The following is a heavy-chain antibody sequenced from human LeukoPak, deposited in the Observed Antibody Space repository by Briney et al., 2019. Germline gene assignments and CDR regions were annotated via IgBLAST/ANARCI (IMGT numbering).Heavy chain of an antibody. D-gene: IGHD3-22*01. CDR2: INPNSGGT. CDR3: ARGSGSSGYYHTDY. CDR1: GYTFTGYY. Sequence: GASVKVSCKASGYTFTGYYMHWVRQAPGQGLEWMGWINPNSGGTNYAQRFQGRVSMTTDTSISTAYMELSRLRSDDTAVYYCARGSGSSGYYHTDYWGQGTLVTVSS. J-gene: IGHJ4*02. V-gene: IGHV1-2*02.